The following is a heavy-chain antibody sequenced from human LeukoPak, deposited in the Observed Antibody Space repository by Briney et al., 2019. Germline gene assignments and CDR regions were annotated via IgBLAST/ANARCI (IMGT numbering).Heavy chain of an antibody. V-gene: IGHV4-59*01. Sequence: SETLSLTCTVSGGSISSYYWSWIRQPPGKGLGWIGYIYYSRSTNYNLSLKSRVTISVDTSKNQFSLKLSSVTAADTAVYYCAGSGWYLFNAFDIWGQGTMVTVSS. CDR2: IYYSRST. D-gene: IGHD6-19*01. CDR1: GGSISSYY. J-gene: IGHJ3*02. CDR3: AGSGWYLFNAFDI.